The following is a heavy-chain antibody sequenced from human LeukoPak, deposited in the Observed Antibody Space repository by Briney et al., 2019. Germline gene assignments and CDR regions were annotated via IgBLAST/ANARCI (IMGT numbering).Heavy chain of an antibody. V-gene: IGHV4-59*08. J-gene: IGHJ4*02. CDR1: GGSISSYY. D-gene: IGHD2-2*01. CDR2: IYYSGST. Sequence: SETLSLTCTVSGGSISSYYWSWIRQAPGKGLEWIGYIYYSGSTNYNPSLKSRVTISVDTSKNQFSLKLSSVTAADTAVYYCARHGGSTSLFDYWGQGTLVTVSS. CDR3: ARHGGSTSLFDY.